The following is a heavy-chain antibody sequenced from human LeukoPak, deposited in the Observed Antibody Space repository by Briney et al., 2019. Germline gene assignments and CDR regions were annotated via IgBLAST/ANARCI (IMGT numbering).Heavy chain of an antibody. CDR1: GFTXSSYA. Sequence: GSLRLSCXASGFTXSSYAMSWVRQAPGKGLEWVSAISGSGGSTYYADSVKGRFTISRDNSKNTLYLQMNSLRAEDTAVYYCAKYRGTSAGYYGMDVWGQGTTVTVSS. CDR2: ISGSGGST. J-gene: IGHJ6*02. CDR3: AKYRGTSAGYYGMDV. V-gene: IGHV3-23*01. D-gene: IGHD1-1*01.